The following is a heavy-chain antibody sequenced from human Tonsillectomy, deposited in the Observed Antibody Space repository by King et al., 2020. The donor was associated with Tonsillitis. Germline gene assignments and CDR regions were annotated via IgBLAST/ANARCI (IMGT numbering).Heavy chain of an antibody. V-gene: IGHV3-23*03. CDR2: IYSGGSST. CDR3: AKGGDDILTGYYPDY. Sequence: VQLLESGGGLVQPGGSLRLSCAASGFTFSSYAMSWVRQAPGKGLEWGSVIYSGGSSTYYADSEKGRFTISRDNSKNTLYLQMNSLRAEDTAVYYCAKGGDDILTGYYPDYWGQGTLVTVSS. CDR1: GFTFSSYA. J-gene: IGHJ4*02. D-gene: IGHD3-9*01.